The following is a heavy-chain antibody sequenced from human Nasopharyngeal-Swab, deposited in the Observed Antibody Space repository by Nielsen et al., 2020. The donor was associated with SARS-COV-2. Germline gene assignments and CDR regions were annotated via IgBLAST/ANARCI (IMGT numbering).Heavy chain of an antibody. Sequence: GGSLRLSCAAFGFTFSSYGMHWVRQAPGKGLEWVAFIRYDGSNKYYADSVKGRFTISRDNSKNTLYLQMNSLRAEDTAVYYCAKDRVIYGSGYYYMDVWGKGTTVTVSS. D-gene: IGHD3-10*01. CDR3: AKDRVIYGSGYYYMDV. CDR2: IRYDGSNK. V-gene: IGHV3-30*02. CDR1: GFTFSSYG. J-gene: IGHJ6*03.